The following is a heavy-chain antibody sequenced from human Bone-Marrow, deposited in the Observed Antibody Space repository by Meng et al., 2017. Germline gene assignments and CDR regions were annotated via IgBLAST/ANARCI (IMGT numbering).Heavy chain of an antibody. D-gene: IGHD6-13*01. CDR2: INPSGGST. CDR1: GGTFSSYT. V-gene: IGHV1-46*01. Sequence: ASVKVSCKASGGTFSSYTISWVRQAPGQGLEWMGIINPSGGSTSYAQKFQGRVTMTRDTSTSTVYMELSSLRSEDTAVYYCARDRRIAAAGTNYYYGMDVWGQGTTVTVSS. CDR3: ARDRRIAAAGTNYYYGMDV. J-gene: IGHJ6*02.